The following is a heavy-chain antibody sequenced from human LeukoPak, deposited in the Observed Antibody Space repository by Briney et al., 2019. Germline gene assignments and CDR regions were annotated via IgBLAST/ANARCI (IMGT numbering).Heavy chain of an antibody. J-gene: IGHJ4*02. CDR2: ISHSGST. CDR1: GGSFSDYF. CDR3: VTYYYGSSAPKRNY. D-gene: IGHD3-22*01. V-gene: IGHV4-34*01. Sequence: SETLSLTCAAYGGSFSDYFWSWIRQPPGKGLEWIGEISHSGSTTYNPSLRSRVTISGDTSKKQFSLKLSSVTAADTAVYYCVTYYYGSSAPKRNYWGQGILVTVSS.